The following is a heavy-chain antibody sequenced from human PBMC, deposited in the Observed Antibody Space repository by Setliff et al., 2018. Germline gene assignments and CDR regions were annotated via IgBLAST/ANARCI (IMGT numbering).Heavy chain of an antibody. J-gene: IGHJ4*02. CDR1: GYIFTSYG. CDR2: ISAYNGYI. D-gene: IGHD2-2*01. CDR3: ARDRKEIVVKPPAASLDN. V-gene: IGHV1-18*01. Sequence: ASVKVSCKASGYIFTSYGFSWVRQAPGQGLEWMGWISAYNGYIVYAQKFQGRVTMTTDTSTTTAYMEVRSLRSDDTAVYYCARDRKEIVVKPPAASLDNWGQGTQVTVSS.